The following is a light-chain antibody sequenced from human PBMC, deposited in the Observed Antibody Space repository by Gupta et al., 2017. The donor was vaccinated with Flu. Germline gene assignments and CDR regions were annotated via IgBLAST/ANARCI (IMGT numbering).Light chain of an antibody. Sequence: DIVMTQPPLSLPVTPGEPASISCRSSQSLLHSNGDDYLVWYLQRPGQSPQLLIYLGSNRASGVPDRFSGSGSGTDFTLKISRVEAEDVGVYYCMQALQTPWTFGQGTKV. J-gene: IGKJ1*01. CDR2: LGS. CDR1: QSLLHSNGDDY. V-gene: IGKV2-28*01. CDR3: MQALQTPWT.